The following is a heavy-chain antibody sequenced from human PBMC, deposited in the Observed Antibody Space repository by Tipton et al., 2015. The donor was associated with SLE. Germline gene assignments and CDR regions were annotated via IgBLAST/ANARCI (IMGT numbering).Heavy chain of an antibody. CDR3: AKDTDYGDYSPGAFDI. CDR2: ISWNSGSI. CDR1: GFTFDDYA. J-gene: IGHJ3*02. Sequence: SLRLSCAASGFTFDDYAMHWVRQAPGKGLEWVSGISWNSGSIGYADSVKGRFTISRDNAKNSLYLQMNSLRAEDTALYYCAKDTDYGDYSPGAFDIWGQGTMVTVSS. D-gene: IGHD4-17*01. V-gene: IGHV3-9*01.